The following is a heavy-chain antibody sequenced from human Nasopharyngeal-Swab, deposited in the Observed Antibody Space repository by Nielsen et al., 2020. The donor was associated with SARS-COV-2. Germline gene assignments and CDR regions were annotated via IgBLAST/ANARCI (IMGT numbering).Heavy chain of an antibody. D-gene: IGHD6-6*01. CDR3: ARSGYSNSDIDY. CDR1: GGTFSSYA. CDR2: IIPIFGTA. J-gene: IGHJ4*02. Sequence: SVKVSCKASGGTFSSYAISWVRQAPGQGLEWMGGIIPIFGTADYAQKFQDRVTITADESTSTAYMELSSLRSEDTAVYYCARSGYSNSDIDYCGQGTLVTVPS. V-gene: IGHV1-69*13.